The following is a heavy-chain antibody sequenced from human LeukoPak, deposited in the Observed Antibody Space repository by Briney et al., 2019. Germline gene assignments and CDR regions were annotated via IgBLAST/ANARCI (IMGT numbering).Heavy chain of an antibody. V-gene: IGHV3-23*01. CDR3: AKEFKSGKWYFDL. CDR1: AFTFSSYA. D-gene: IGHD1-26*01. Sequence: GGSLRLSCAASAFTFSSYAMSWVRQAPGKGLEWVSTVSTSGGGTYYADSVKGRFTIARDNSKNTLYLQMNSLRAEDTAVYFCAKEFKSGKWYFDLWGRGTLVTVSS. CDR2: VSTSGGGT. J-gene: IGHJ2*01.